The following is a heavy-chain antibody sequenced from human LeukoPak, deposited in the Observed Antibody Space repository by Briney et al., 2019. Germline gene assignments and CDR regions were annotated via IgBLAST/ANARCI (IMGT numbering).Heavy chain of an antibody. CDR1: GYSFSSYW. CDR3: ARLPGSGTFNWFDP. CDR2: IYRGDSDT. D-gene: IGHD3-10*01. Sequence: GESLMISCAGSGYSFSSYWIGWVRQMPGKRLEWVGIIYRGDSDTSYSPSVKGQVTISADKSISTAYLQWSSLKASDTAMYYCARLPGSGTFNWFDPWGQGTLVTVSS. J-gene: IGHJ5*02. V-gene: IGHV5-51*01.